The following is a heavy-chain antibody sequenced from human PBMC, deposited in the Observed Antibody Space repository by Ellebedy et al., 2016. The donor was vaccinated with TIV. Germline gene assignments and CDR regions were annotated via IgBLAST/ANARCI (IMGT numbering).Heavy chain of an antibody. D-gene: IGHD6-19*01. Sequence: GESLKISCAASGFSFSSSWMSSVRQAPGKGLEWVANIKQDGSDKYYVDSVKGRFTISRDNAKNSLYLQMNSLRAEDTAMYYCARGRYTSGWYPDYFDYWGQGTLVTVSS. V-gene: IGHV3-7*03. CDR2: IKQDGSDK. CDR1: GFSFSSSW. CDR3: ARGRYTSGWYPDYFDY. J-gene: IGHJ4*02.